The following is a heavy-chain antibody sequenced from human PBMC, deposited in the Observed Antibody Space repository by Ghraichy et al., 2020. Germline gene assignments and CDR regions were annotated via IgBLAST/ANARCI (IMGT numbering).Heavy chain of an antibody. V-gene: IGHV1-8*03. Sequence: ASVKVSCRASGYSFTSYDINWVRQTTGQGLEWMAWMNPNSGNTDYAQKFQDRVTITRDTSIDTAYMELNSLRSEDTAVYYCARSSVLVRGAKGRYFHLWGRGTLVTFSS. CDR1: GYSFTSYD. D-gene: IGHD3-10*01. CDR2: MNPNSGNT. J-gene: IGHJ2*01. CDR3: ARSSVLVRGAKGRYFHL.